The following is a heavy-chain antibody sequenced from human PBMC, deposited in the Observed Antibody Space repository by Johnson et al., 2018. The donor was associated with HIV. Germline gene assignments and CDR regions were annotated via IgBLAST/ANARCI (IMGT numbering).Heavy chain of an antibody. CDR2: ISYDGSDK. D-gene: IGHD2/OR15-2a*01. V-gene: IGHV3-30*18. Sequence: QVQLVESGGGLVQPGGSLRLSCAASGFTVSSNYMSWVRQAPGKGLEWVAVISYDGSDKYYADSVKGRFTISRDSSKNTLYLQMNSLRAEDTAVYYCAKSLFSISWPYDAFDMWGQGTMVTVS. CDR3: AKSLFSISWPYDAFDM. J-gene: IGHJ3*02. CDR1: GFTVSSNY.